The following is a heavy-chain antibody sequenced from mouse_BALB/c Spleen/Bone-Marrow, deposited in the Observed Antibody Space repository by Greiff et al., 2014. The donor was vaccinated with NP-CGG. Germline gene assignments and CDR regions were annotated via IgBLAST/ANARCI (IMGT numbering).Heavy chain of an antibody. J-gene: IGHJ2*01. D-gene: IGHD5-1*01. Sequence: EVKVVESGGGLVQPGGSLRLSCTTSGFTFTDYFMTWVRQPPGKALEWLGFIRNKPNGYTTEYNPSVKGRFTISRDNSQGILYLQMNTLRAEDSAIYYCARDYSSYFDFWGQGTTLTVSS. CDR2: IRNKPNGYTT. V-gene: IGHV7-3*02. CDR1: GFTFTDYF. CDR3: ARDYSSYFDF.